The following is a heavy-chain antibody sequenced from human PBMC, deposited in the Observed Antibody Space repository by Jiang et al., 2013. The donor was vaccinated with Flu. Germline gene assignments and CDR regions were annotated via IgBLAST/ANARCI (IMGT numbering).Heavy chain of an antibody. CDR3: ASWKYSSSWYYQRSDY. D-gene: IGHD6-13*01. V-gene: IGHV4-39*01. CDR1: GGSISSSSYY. J-gene: IGHJ4*02. CDR2: IYYSGST. Sequence: VKPSETLSLTCTVSGGSISSSSYYWGWIRQPPGKGLEWIGSIYYSGSTYYNPSLKSRVTISVDTSKNQFSLKLSSVTAADTAVYYCASWKYSSSWYYQRSDYWGQGTLVTVSS.